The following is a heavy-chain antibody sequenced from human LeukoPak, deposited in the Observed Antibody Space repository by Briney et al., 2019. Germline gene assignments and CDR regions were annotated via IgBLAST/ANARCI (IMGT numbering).Heavy chain of an antibody. CDR3: ARYCSGGSCYSLYAFDI. J-gene: IGHJ3*02. V-gene: IGHV4-4*02. D-gene: IGHD2-15*01. Sequence: SETLSLTCAVSGGSISSSNWWSWVRQPPGKGLEWIGEIYHSGSTNYNPSLKSRVTISVDKSKNQFSLKLSSVTAADTAVYYCARYCSGGSCYSLYAFDIWGQGTMVTVSS. CDR2: IYHSGST. CDR1: GGSISSSNW.